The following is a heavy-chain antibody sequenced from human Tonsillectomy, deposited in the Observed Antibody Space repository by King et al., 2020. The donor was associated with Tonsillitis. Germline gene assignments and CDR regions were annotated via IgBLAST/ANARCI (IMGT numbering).Heavy chain of an antibody. J-gene: IGHJ2*01. CDR1: GFTFTNYG. CDR2: ISFDGSNK. Sequence: QLVQSGGGVVQPGRSLRLSCAASGFTFTNYGMHWVRQAPGKGLEWVAVISFDGSNKYYADSVKGRFTISRDNSKNTLFLQMNNLISEDTAVYYCAKVKGSGWPEWYFDLWGRGTLVTVSP. CDR3: AKVKGSGWPEWYFDL. V-gene: IGHV3-30*18. D-gene: IGHD6-19*01.